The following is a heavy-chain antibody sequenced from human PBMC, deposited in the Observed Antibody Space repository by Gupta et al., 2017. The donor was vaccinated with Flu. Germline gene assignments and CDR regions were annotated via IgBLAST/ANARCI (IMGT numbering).Heavy chain of an antibody. CDR3: AREPYYYGSGSYF. CDR2: IYTSGST. CDR1: GGSISSGSYY. J-gene: IGHJ4*02. Sequence: QVQLQESGPGLVKPSQTLSLTCTVSGGSISSGSYYWSWIRQPAGKGLEWIGRIYTSGSTNYNPSLKSRVTISVDTSKNQFSLKLSSVTAADTAVYYCAREPYYYGSGSYFWGQGTLVTVSS. D-gene: IGHD3-10*01. V-gene: IGHV4-61*02.